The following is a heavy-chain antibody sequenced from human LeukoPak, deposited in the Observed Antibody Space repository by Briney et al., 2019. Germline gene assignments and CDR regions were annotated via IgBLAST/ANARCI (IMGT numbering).Heavy chain of an antibody. J-gene: IGHJ5*02. D-gene: IGHD2-15*01. CDR3: ARGLRYCSGGSCYSGFRWFDP. CDR1: VYTFTSYD. Sequence: GASVKVSCKASVYTFTSYDINWVRQATGQGLEWMGWMNPNSGNTGYAQKFQGRVTMTRNTSISTAYMELSSLRSEDTAVYYCARGLRYCSGGSCYSGFRWFDPWGQGTLVTVSS. V-gene: IGHV1-8*01. CDR2: MNPNSGNT.